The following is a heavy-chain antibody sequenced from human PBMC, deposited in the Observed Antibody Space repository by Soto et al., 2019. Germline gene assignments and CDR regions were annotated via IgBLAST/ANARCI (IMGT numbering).Heavy chain of an antibody. CDR1: VFTCSSYS. D-gene: IGHD6-19*01. J-gene: IGHJ4*02. Sequence: PWWSLRLCCSASVFTCSSYSMNWFRQAPGKGLEWVSSISSSSSYIYYADSVKGRFTISRDNAKNSLYLQMNSLRAEDTAVYYCAGLVAGPRYFDYWGQGTLVTVSS. CDR2: ISSSSSYI. CDR3: AGLVAGPRYFDY. V-gene: IGHV3-21*01.